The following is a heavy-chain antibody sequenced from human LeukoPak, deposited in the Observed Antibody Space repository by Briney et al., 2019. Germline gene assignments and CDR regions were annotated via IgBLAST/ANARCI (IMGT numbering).Heavy chain of an antibody. Sequence: ASVKVACKASGYIFTNYGISWVRQAPGQGPEWMAWISTYNGKTNFAQKFQGRVTLTTDTSTRTAYMELRGLRSDDTAVYYCARDLHGGNSHFDYWGQGTLVTVSS. CDR1: GYIFTNYG. V-gene: IGHV1-18*01. CDR2: ISTYNGKT. CDR3: ARDLHGGNSHFDY. D-gene: IGHD4-23*01. J-gene: IGHJ4*02.